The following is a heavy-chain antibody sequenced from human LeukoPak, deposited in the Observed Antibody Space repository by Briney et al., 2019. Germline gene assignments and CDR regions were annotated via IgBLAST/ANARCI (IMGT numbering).Heavy chain of an antibody. CDR2: IYYSGST. J-gene: IGHJ4*02. CDR3: ARHDDTGIAVAGDY. Sequence: SETLSLTCTVSGGSISSYYWSWIRQPPGKGLEWIGYIYYSGSTNYNPSLKSRVTISVDTSKNQFSLKLSSVTAADTAVYYCARHDDTGIAVAGDYWGQGTLVTVSS. CDR1: GGSISSYY. V-gene: IGHV4-59*08. D-gene: IGHD6-19*01.